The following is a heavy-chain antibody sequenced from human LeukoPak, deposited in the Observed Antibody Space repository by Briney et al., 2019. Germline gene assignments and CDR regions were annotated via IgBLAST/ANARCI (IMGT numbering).Heavy chain of an antibody. J-gene: IGHJ6*03. CDR3: ARDRIYYYYMDV. V-gene: IGHV4-61*02. CDR1: GGSISSGSYY. CDR2: IYTSGST. Sequence: SETLSLTCTVSGGSISSGSYYWSWIRQPAGKGLEWIGRIYTSGSTNYNPSLKGRVTISVDTSKNQFSLKLSSVTAADTAVYYCARDRIYYYYMDVWGKGTMVTVSS.